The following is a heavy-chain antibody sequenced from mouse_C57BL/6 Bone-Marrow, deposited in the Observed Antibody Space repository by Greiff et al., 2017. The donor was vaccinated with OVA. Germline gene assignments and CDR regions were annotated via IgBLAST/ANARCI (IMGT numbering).Heavy chain of an antibody. CDR3: ARIYYGSSYWYFDV. V-gene: IGHV1-69*01. CDR1: GYTFTSYW. CDR2: IDPSDSYT. Sequence: QVQLQQPGAELVMPGASVKLSCKASGYTFTSYWMHWVKQRPGQGLEWTGEIDPSDSYTNYNQKFKGKSTLTVDKSSSTAYMQLSSLTSEDSAVYYCARIYYGSSYWYFDVWGTGTTVTVSS. J-gene: IGHJ1*03. D-gene: IGHD1-1*01.